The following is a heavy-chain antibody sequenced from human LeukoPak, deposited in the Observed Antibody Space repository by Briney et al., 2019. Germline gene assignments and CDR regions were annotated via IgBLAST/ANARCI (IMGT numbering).Heavy chain of an antibody. V-gene: IGHV3-30*18. CDR3: AKTGGGRYYDILTGYSYFDY. D-gene: IGHD3-9*01. CDR2: ISCDGSNK. CDR1: GFTFSSYG. Sequence: PGGSLRLSCAASGFTFSSYGMHWVRQAPGKGLEWVAVISCDGSNKYYADSVKGRFTISRDNSKNTLYLQMNSLRAEDTAVYYCAKTGGGRYYDILTGYSYFDYWGQGTLVTVSS. J-gene: IGHJ4*02.